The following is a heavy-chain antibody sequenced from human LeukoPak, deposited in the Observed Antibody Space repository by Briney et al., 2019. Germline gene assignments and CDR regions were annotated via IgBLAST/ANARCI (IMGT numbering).Heavy chain of an antibody. CDR3: ASRLYCSNTRCRNFPSAY. V-gene: IGHV3-64*01. CDR1: GFTFSSYA. Sequence: PGGSLRLSCAASGFTFSSYAMHWVRQTPGKGLEYVSAISSNGGSTYYANSVKGRFTISRDNSKNTLYLQMGSLRAEDMAVYYCASRLYCSNTRCRNFPSAYWGQGTLVTVSS. J-gene: IGHJ4*02. CDR2: ISSNGGST. D-gene: IGHD2-2*01.